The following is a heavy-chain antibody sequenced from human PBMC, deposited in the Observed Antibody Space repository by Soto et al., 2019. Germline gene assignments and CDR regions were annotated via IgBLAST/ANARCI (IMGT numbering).Heavy chain of an antibody. V-gene: IGHV4-59*01. CDR2: IYYSGST. D-gene: IGHD1-26*01. J-gene: IGHJ4*02. Sequence: QVQLQESGPGLVKPSETLSLTCTVSGGSISSYYWSWIRQPPGKGLEWIGFIYYSGSTSYNPSLTSRVTISVDTSKNQFSLKLSSVTAADTALYYCARYSGTYYVYWGQGTLVTVSS. CDR3: ARYSGTYYVY. CDR1: GGSISSYY.